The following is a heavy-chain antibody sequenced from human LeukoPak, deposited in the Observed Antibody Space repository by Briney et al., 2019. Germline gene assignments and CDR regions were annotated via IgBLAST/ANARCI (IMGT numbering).Heavy chain of an antibody. D-gene: IGHD3-3*01. CDR2: IKQDGSEK. CDR3: AKSRSDVVDY. CDR1: GFTFSSYW. Sequence: TGGSLRLSCAASGFTFSSYWMSWVRQAPGKGLEWVANIKQDGSEKYYVDSVKGRFTISRDNSKNTLYLQMNSLRAEDTAVYYCAKSRSDVVDYWGQGTLVTVSS. J-gene: IGHJ4*02. V-gene: IGHV3-7*01.